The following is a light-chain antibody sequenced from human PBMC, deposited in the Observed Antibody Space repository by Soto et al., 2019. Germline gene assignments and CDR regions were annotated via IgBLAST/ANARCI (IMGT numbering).Light chain of an antibody. CDR2: EVS. V-gene: IGLV2-14*01. Sequence: QSALTQPRSVSGSPGQSVTISCTGTTGDVSAYQYVSWYQQHPGKAPKLMIYEVSNRPSGVSNRFSGSKSGNTASLTISGLQAEDEADYYCSSYTSSSPWVFGGGTKLTVL. J-gene: IGLJ3*02. CDR3: SSYTSSSPWV. CDR1: TGDVSAYQY.